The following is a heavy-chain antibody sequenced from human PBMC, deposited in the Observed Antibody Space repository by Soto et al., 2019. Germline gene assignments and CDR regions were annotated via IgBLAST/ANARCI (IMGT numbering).Heavy chain of an antibody. CDR2: ISVSASNT. J-gene: IGHJ2*01. CDR1: GFTFSSYA. Sequence: EVQLLESGGGLVQPGGSLRLSCAASGFTFSSYAMSWVRQAPGKGLEWVSGISVSASNTYYADSVQGRFTISRDNSKNTLCLQMNSLRAEDTAVYYCAKAVVGYWYFDLWGRGTLVTVSS. CDR3: AKAVVGYWYFDL. D-gene: IGHD3-22*01. V-gene: IGHV3-23*01.